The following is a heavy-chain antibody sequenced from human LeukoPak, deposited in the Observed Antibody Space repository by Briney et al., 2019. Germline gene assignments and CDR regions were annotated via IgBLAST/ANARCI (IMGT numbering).Heavy chain of an antibody. CDR2: INPDGGST. J-gene: IGHJ6*02. Sequence: ASVKVSCKASGYTLTGYYMHWVRQAPGQGLEWMGIINPDGGSTRYAQMFQGRVTMTSDASTSTVYMEVSSLRSEDTAVYYCARGGIVVVTGGYYYGMDVWGQGTTVTVTS. V-gene: IGHV1-46*01. D-gene: IGHD3-22*01. CDR1: GYTLTGYY. CDR3: ARGGIVVVTGGYYYGMDV.